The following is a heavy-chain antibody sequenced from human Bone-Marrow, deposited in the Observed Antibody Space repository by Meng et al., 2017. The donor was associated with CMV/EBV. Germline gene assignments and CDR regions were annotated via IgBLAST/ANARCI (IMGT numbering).Heavy chain of an antibody. CDR2: ISYDGSNK. J-gene: IGHJ3*02. CDR3: AKNGYFGVITPYDALDI. D-gene: IGHD3-3*01. V-gene: IGHV3-30*04. Sequence: SCAASGFTFSSYAMHWVRQAPGKGLEWVAVISYDGSNKYYADSVKGRFTISRDNSKNTLYLQMNSLRVEDTAVYYCAKNGYFGVITPYDALDIWGQGTMVTVSS. CDR1: GFTFSSYA.